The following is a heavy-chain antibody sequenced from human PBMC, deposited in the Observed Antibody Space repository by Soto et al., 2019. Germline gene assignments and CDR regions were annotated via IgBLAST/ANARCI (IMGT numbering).Heavy chain of an antibody. CDR2: VSASGLNT. D-gene: IGHD7-27*01. CDR1: GFTCSTYA. Sequence: EVQLLESGGKLVQPGGSLTLSCAASGFTCSTYAMAWVRQAPGKGLEWVSGVSASGLNTDYADPVKGGTYISRDNSKKTASLHLNSLRAEDTAWYYCAKDRPRRTWGYFFDYWGQGTRVTVSS. CDR3: AKDRPRRTWGYFFDY. V-gene: IGHV3-23*01. J-gene: IGHJ4*02.